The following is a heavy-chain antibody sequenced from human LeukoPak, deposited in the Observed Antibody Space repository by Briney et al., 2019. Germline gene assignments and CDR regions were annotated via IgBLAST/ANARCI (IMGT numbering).Heavy chain of an antibody. J-gene: IGHJ4*02. CDR3: ARDPFTASIVVAGLRFDY. V-gene: IGHV3-30*03. CDR1: GFTVSSNY. Sequence: GGSLRLSCAASGFTVSSNYMSWVRQAPGKGLEWVAVISYDGSNKYYADPVKGRFTISRDNSKNTPYLQMNSLRAEDTAVYYCARDPFTASIVVAGLRFDYWGQGTLVTVSS. D-gene: IGHD6-19*01. CDR2: ISYDGSNK.